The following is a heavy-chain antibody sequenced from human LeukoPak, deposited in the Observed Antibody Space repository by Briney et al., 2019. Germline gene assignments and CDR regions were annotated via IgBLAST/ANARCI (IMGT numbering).Heavy chain of an antibody. J-gene: IGHJ4*02. CDR2: ISGTGSSP. Sequence: GGSLRLSCVASGCTFNNYAMGWVRQAPGKGLEWVSSISGTGSSPYSADSVKGRFTISRDNSNNTLYLQLNSLRVEDTAVYFCAKGVVIAGRGYYFDFWGQGTPVTVSS. V-gene: IGHV3-23*01. D-gene: IGHD1-14*01. CDR1: GCTFNNYA. CDR3: AKGVVIAGRGYYFDF.